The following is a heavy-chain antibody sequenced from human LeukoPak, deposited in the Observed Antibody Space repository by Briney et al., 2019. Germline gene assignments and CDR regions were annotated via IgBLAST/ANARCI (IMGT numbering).Heavy chain of an antibody. CDR1: GGSFSGYY. Sequence: KSSETLSLTCAVYGGSFSGYYWSWIRQPPGKGLEWIGEINHSGSTNYNPSLKSRVTISVDTSKNQFSLKLSSVTAADTAVYYCARRRYYGSGSYYKARAFLYYFDYWGQGTLVTVSS. CDR2: INHSGST. J-gene: IGHJ4*02. CDR3: ARRRYYGSGSYYKARAFLYYFDY. D-gene: IGHD3-10*01. V-gene: IGHV4-34*01.